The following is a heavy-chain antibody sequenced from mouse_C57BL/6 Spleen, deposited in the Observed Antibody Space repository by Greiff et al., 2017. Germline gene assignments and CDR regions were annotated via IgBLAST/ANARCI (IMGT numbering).Heavy chain of an antibody. J-gene: IGHJ2*01. V-gene: IGHV3-6*01. CDR3: ARDYGSTD. D-gene: IGHD1-1*01. CDR1: GYSITSGYY. CDR2: ISYDGSN. Sequence: VQLKESGPGLVKPSQSLSLTCSVTGYSITSGYYWNWIRQFPGNKLEWMGYISYDGSNNYNPSLKNRISITRDTSKNQFFLKLNSVTTEDTATYYCARDYGSTDWGQGTTLTVSS.